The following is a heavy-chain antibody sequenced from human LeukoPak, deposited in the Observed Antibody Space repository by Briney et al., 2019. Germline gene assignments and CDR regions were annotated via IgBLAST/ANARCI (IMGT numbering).Heavy chain of an antibody. Sequence: SETLSLTCTVSGGSISSYYWSWIRQPAGKGLERIGRIYTSGSTNYNPSLKSRVTMSVDTSKNQFSLKLSSVTAADTAVYYCARLIAAAAYNWFDPWGQGTLVTVSS. J-gene: IGHJ5*02. CDR3: ARLIAAAAYNWFDP. D-gene: IGHD6-13*01. CDR2: IYTSGST. V-gene: IGHV4-4*07. CDR1: GGSISSYY.